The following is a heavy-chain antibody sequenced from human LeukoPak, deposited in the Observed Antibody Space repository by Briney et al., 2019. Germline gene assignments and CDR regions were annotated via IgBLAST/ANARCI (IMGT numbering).Heavy chain of an antibody. CDR2: IIPIFGTA. J-gene: IGHJ5*02. V-gene: IGHV1-69*05. CDR3: ARAGIVVVPAAEYNWFDP. Sequence: SVKVSCKASGGTFSSYAISWVRQAPGQGLEWMGGIIPIFGTANYAQKFQGRVTITTDESTSTAYMELSSLRSEDTAVYYCARAGIVVVPAAEYNWFDPWGQGTLVTVSS. D-gene: IGHD2-2*01. CDR1: GGTFSSYA.